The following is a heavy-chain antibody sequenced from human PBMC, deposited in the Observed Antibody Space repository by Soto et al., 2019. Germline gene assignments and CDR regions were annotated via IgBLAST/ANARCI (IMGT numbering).Heavy chain of an antibody. D-gene: IGHD2-21*02. V-gene: IGHV3-23*01. CDR3: EKGSIVVVTVIRPDDGFDI. Sequence: PGGSLRLSCAASGFTFTNYAMNWVRQSPGKGLEWVSGISGGGGSTYYADSVKGRFTISRDTSKNTLYLQMNSLRADDTAVYYWEKGSIVVVTVIRPDDGFDIWGQGTMVTVSS. CDR2: ISGGGGST. CDR1: GFTFTNYA. J-gene: IGHJ3*02.